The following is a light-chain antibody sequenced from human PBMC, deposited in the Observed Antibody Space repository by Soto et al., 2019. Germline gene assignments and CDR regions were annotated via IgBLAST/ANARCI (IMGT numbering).Light chain of an antibody. CDR3: QQSYSTPRT. CDR1: QRIVSH. V-gene: IGKV1-39*01. CDR2: AAS. Sequence: DIQMTQSPSSLSASVGDRVIITCRASQRIVSHLNWYQQKPGKAPKLLIYAASSLESGVPSRFSGSGSGTDFTLTISSLQPEDFATYYCQQSYSTPRTFGQGTKLEI. J-gene: IGKJ2*01.